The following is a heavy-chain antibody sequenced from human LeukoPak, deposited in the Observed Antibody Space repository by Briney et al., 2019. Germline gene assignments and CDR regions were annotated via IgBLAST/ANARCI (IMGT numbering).Heavy chain of an antibody. CDR3: ARDVGFYYYDSRGYGPVDY. J-gene: IGHJ4*02. CDR2: IIPIFGTA. Sequence: GASVKVSCKASGGTFSSYAISWVRQAPGQGLEWMGGIIPIFGTANYAQKFQGRVTITADKSTSTAYMELSSLRSDDTAVYYCARDVGFYYYDSRGYGPVDYWGQGTLVTVSS. V-gene: IGHV1-69*06. D-gene: IGHD3-22*01. CDR1: GGTFSSYA.